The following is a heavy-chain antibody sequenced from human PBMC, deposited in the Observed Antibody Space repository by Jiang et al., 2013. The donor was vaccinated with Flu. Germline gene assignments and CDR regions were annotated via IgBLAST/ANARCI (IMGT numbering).Heavy chain of an antibody. V-gene: IGHV3-23*01. CDR2: VAVGGDRK. CDR1: GFNFRTYA. D-gene: IGHD3-22*01. Sequence: VQLLESGGGLVKPGGSLRLSCAASGFNFRTYAMNWVRQAPGKGLEWVSLVAVGGDRKHYADSVQGRFAISRDDAKDTLYLQMNSLRLEDTAMYYCARDFDSTGFYSDFHEWGRGTPVDRLL. CDR3: ARDFDSTGFYSDFHE. J-gene: IGHJ1*01.